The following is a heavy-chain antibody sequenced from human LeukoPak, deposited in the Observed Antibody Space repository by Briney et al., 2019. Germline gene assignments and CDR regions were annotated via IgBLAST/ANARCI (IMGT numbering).Heavy chain of an antibody. Sequence: GGSLRLSCVASGFTFSSYAMSWVRQAPGKGLEWVGRIKSKTDGGTTDYAAPVKGRFTISRDDSKNTLYLQMNSLKTEDTAVYYCTTDRRAMVKKYFDYWGQGTLVTVSS. CDR3: TTDRRAMVKKYFDY. CDR1: GFTFSSYA. J-gene: IGHJ4*02. V-gene: IGHV3-15*01. D-gene: IGHD5-18*01. CDR2: IKSKTDGGTT.